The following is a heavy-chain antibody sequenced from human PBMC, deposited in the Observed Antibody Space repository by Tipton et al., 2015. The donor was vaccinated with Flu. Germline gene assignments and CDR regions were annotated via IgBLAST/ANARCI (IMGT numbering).Heavy chain of an antibody. J-gene: IGHJ6*03. CDR1: GFTVSSNY. Sequence: SLRLSCAASGFTVSSNYMSWVRQAPGKGLEWVSSISSSSSYIYYADSVKGRFTISRDNAKNSLYLQMNSLRAEDTAVYYCARDYIAYCSSTSCEGSEGYYYMDVWGKGTTVTVSS. D-gene: IGHD2-2*01. V-gene: IGHV3-21*01. CDR2: ISSSSSYI. CDR3: ARDYIAYCSSTSCEGSEGYYYMDV.